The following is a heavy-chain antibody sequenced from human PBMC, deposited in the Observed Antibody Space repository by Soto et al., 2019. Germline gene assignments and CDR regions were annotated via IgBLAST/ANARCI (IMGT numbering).Heavy chain of an antibody. J-gene: IGHJ6*02. CDR1: GGTFSSYA. CDR3: ASGSYIGYYYYGMDV. V-gene: IGHV1-69*13. Sequence: SVKVSCKASGGTFSSYAISWVRQAPGQGLEWMGGIIPTFGTANYAQKFQGRVTITADESTSTAYMELSSLRSEDTAVYYCASGSYIGYYYYGMDVWGQGTTVTVSS. CDR2: IIPTFGTA. D-gene: IGHD1-26*01.